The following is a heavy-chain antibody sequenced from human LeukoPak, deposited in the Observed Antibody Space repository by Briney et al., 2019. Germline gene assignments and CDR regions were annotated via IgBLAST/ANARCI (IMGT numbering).Heavy chain of an antibody. D-gene: IGHD3-22*01. J-gene: IGHJ4*02. CDR2: IYYSGST. V-gene: IGHV4-59*01. Sequence: PSETLSLTCTVSGGSISSYYWSWIRQPPGKGLEWIGYIYYSGSTNYNPSLKSRVTISVDTSKNQFSQKLSSVTAADTAVYYCARGRYYDSSGYFHMYYFDYWGQGTLVTVSS. CDR1: GGSISSYY. CDR3: ARGRYYDSSGYFHMYYFDY.